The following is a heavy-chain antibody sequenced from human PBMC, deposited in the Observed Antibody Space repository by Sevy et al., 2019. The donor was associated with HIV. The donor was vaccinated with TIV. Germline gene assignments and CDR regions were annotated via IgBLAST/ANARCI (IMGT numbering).Heavy chain of an antibody. D-gene: IGHD2-15*01. J-gene: IGHJ4*02. CDR1: GFTFSDYY. CDR3: ARDRCSGGSCYSAGGFDY. CDR2: ISSSGRTI. V-gene: IGHV3-11*01. Sequence: GGSLRLSCAASGFTFSDYYMSWIRQAPGKGLEWVSYISSSGRTIYYADSVKGRFTISRDNAKNSLYLQMNSLRAEDTAVYYCARDRCSGGSCYSAGGFDYWGQGTLVTVSS.